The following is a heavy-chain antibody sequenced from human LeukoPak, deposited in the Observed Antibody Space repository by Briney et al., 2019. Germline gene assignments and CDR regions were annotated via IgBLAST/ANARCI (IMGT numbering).Heavy chain of an antibody. Sequence: SETLSLTCTVSGGSISSSSYYWGWIRQPPGKGLEWIGSINYSGSTYHNPSLKSRVTISVDTSKNQFSLKVSSVTAADTVAYYCARHAEAGTTSCPLDYWGQGTLVTVSS. D-gene: IGHD2-2*01. V-gene: IGHV4-39*01. CDR2: INYSGST. J-gene: IGHJ4*02. CDR1: GGSISSSSYY. CDR3: ARHAEAGTTSCPLDY.